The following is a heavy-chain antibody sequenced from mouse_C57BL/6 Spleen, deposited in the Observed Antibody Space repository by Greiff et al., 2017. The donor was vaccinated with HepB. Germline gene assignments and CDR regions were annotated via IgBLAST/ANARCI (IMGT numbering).Heavy chain of an antibody. J-gene: IGHJ4*01. V-gene: IGHV1-64*01. CDR2: IHPNSGST. CDR1: GYTFTSYW. Sequence: QVQLQQPGAELVKPGASVKLSCKASGYTFTSYWMHWVKQRPGQGLEWIGMIHPNSGSTNYNEKFKSKATLTVDKSSSTAYMQLSSLTSEDSAVYYCARALNYDGSSPPMLAMDYWGHGTAVTVSS. CDR3: ARALNYDGSSPPMLAMDY. D-gene: IGHD1-1*01.